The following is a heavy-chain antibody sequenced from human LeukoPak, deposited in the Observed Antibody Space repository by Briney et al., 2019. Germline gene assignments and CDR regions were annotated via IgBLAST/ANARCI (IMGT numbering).Heavy chain of an antibody. CDR3: AKEGFNGAFDY. CDR1: GFTFGSYA. V-gene: IGHV3-23*01. Sequence: PGGSLRLSCAASGFTFGSYAMGWVRQAPGKGLEWVSTVSGSGTSTDYADSVKGRFTISRDKSKNSLYLQMNSLRAEDTALYYCAKEGFNGAFDYWGQGTLVTVSS. CDR2: VSGSGTST. D-gene: IGHD4-17*01. J-gene: IGHJ4*02.